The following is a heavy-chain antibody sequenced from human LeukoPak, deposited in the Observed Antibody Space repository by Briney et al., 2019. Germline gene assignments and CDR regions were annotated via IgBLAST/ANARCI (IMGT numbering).Heavy chain of an antibody. CDR1: GYTFISYD. J-gene: IGHJ4*02. Sequence: ASVKVSCKASGYTFISYDINSVRQATGQGLEWMGWMNPNSGITGYAQKFQGRVSMTRNTSINTAYMELSSLRSEDTAVYYCARGLYYYDSNGRTPYDYWGQGTLVTVSS. D-gene: IGHD3-22*01. CDR3: ARGLYYYDSNGRTPYDY. V-gene: IGHV1-8*01. CDR2: MNPNSGIT.